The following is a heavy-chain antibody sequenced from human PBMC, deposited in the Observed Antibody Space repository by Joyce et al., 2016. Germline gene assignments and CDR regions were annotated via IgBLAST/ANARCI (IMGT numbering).Heavy chain of an antibody. J-gene: IGHJ4*02. CDR3: AKDPPYGSGRTFDS. CDR2: MSYDTTKE. CDR1: GFTFSNYG. Sequence: QVQLMESGGGVVQPGRSLRLSCSASGFTFSNYGLHWVRQAPGKGLEWLAVMSYDTTKEYYADAVKGRFTISRDNSKNKLFLQMNNLRPEDTALYYCAKDPPYGSGRTFDSWGQGTLVTVSS. V-gene: IGHV3-30*18. D-gene: IGHD3-10*01.